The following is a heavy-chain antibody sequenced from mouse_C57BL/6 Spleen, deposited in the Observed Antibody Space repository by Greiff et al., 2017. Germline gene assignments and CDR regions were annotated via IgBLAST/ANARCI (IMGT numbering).Heavy chain of an antibody. CDR3: ARGGSHFDY. Sequence: EVKLQESGPGLVKPSQSLSLTCSVTGYSITSGYYWNWIRQFPGNKLEWMGYISYDGSNNYNPSLKNPISITRDTSKNQFFLKLNSVTTEDTATYYCARGGSHFDYWGQGTTRTVAS. CDR2: ISYDGSN. V-gene: IGHV3-6*01. J-gene: IGHJ2*01. CDR1: GYSITSGYY. D-gene: IGHD1-1*01.